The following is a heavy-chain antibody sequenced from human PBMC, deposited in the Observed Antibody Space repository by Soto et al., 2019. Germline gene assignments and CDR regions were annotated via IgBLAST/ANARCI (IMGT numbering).Heavy chain of an antibody. CDR2: IYTSGST. J-gene: IGHJ3*02. Sequence: PSETLSLTCTVSSGSISSYYWSWIRQPAGKGLEWIGHIYTSGSTNYNPSLKSRVTMSVDTSKNQFSLKLSSVTAADTAVYYCARYYCSSTSCYPPDAFDIWGQGTMVTVSS. V-gene: IGHV4-4*07. CDR3: ARYYCSSTSCYPPDAFDI. CDR1: SGSISSYY. D-gene: IGHD2-2*01.